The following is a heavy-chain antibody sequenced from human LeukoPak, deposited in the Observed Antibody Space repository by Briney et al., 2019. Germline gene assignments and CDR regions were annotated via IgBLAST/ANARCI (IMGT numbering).Heavy chain of an antibody. J-gene: IGHJ4*02. CDR3: ARDPNSAL. D-gene: IGHD4-23*01. CDR2: IYSGGST. V-gene: IGHV4-4*07. CDR1: GGSINNYY. Sequence: PSETLSLTCTVSGGSINNYYWSWIRQPAGKGLEWIGRIYSGGSTNYNPPLKSRVTMSLDTSKNQFSLKMTSVTAADTAVYYCARDPNSALWGQGTLVTVSS.